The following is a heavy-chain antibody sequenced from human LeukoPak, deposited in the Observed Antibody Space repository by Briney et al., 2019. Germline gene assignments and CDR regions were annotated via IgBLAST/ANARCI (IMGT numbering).Heavy chain of an antibody. CDR1: GFTFSSYA. V-gene: IGHV3-23*01. CDR2: ISGSVGDT. Sequence: GGSLRLSCAASGFTFSSYAMNWVRQAPGKGLEWVSVISGSVGDTYYTDSVKGRFTISRDNSKNALYLQMKSLRAEDTAVYYCAKDFTAAPGNVFHFDYWGQGTLVTVSS. CDR3: AKDFTAAPGNVFHFDY. J-gene: IGHJ4*02. D-gene: IGHD6-13*01.